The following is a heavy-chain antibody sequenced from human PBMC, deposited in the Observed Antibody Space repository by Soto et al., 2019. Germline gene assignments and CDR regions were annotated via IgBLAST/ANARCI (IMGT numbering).Heavy chain of an antibody. CDR1: GFTFSSYA. CDR2: ISYDGSNK. Sequence: PGGSLRLSCAASGFTFSSYAMHWVRQGPGKGLEWVAVISYDGSNKYYADSVKGRFTISRDNSKNTLYLQMNSLRAEDTAVYYCAREYCSSTSCLNWFYPWGQGTLVTVS. CDR3: AREYCSSTSCLNWFYP. V-gene: IGHV3-30-3*01. J-gene: IGHJ5*02. D-gene: IGHD2-2*01.